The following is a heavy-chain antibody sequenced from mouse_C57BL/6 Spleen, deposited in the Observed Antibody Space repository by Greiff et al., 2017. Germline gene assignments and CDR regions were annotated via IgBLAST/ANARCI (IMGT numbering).Heavy chain of an antibody. Sequence: QFQLQQPGAELVKPGASVKMSCKASGYTFTSYWITWVKQRPGQGLEWIGDIYPGSGSTNYNEKFKSKATLTVDTSSSTAYMQLSSLTSEDSAVYYCARSYDYGGYFDVWGTGTTVTVSS. V-gene: IGHV1-55*01. CDR2: IYPGSGST. CDR1: GYTFTSYW. J-gene: IGHJ1*03. D-gene: IGHD2-4*01. CDR3: ARSYDYGGYFDV.